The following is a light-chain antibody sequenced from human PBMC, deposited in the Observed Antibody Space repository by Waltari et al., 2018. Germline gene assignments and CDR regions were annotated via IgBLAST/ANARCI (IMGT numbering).Light chain of an antibody. CDR2: WST. Sequence: DIVMTQCPDSLAVSLGERGTISCKSSQRVLYTANNKKYLAWYQQKPGQPPKLRIYWSTSRESGVPARFGGSGYGTDFSLSISSLQAEDVAVYYCQQYYTSPYPFGQGTKLAIK. V-gene: IGKV4-1*01. CDR3: QQYYTSPYP. CDR1: QRVLYTANNKKY. J-gene: IGKJ2*01.